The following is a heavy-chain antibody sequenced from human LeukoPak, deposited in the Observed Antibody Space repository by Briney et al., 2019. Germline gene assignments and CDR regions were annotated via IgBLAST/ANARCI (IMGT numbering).Heavy chain of an antibody. D-gene: IGHD2-2*01. V-gene: IGHV3-11*04. J-gene: IGHJ6*03. CDR1: GFTFSDYY. CDR3: ARRSRVVVPAAIGPGYYYDMDV. Sequence: GVSLRLSCAASGFTFSDYYMGWIRQAPGKGLEGVSYISSSGSTIYYADSVKGRFTISRDNAKNSLYLQMNSLRAEDTAVYYCARRSRVVVPAAIGPGYYYDMDVWGKGTTVTVSS. CDR2: ISSSGSTI.